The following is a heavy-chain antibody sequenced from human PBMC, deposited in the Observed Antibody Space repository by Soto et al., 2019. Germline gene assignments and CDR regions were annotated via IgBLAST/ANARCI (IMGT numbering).Heavy chain of an antibody. CDR3: ATEVVVPAAPDNWFDP. CDR2: ISGSGGST. V-gene: IGHV3-23*01. Sequence: HPGGSLRLSCAAPGFTFSSYAMSWVRQAPGKGLEWVSAISGSGGSTYYADSVKGRFTISRDNSKNTLYLQMNSLRAEDTAVYYCATEVVVPAAPDNWFDPWGQGTLVTVSS. CDR1: GFTFSSYA. D-gene: IGHD2-2*01. J-gene: IGHJ5*02.